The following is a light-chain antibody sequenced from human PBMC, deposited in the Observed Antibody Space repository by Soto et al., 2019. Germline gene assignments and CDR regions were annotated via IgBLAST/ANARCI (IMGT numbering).Light chain of an antibody. CDR3: QQRSNWPPIT. V-gene: IGKV3-11*01. CDR2: DAS. CDR1: QSVGNNY. Sequence: EIVLTQSPGTLSLSPGERATLSCRASQSVGNNYLAWYQQRPGQAPXLXXHDASHRAAGIPARFSGSGFGTDFTLTISSLEPEDAAVYYCQQRSNWPPITFGQGTRLEIK. J-gene: IGKJ5*01.